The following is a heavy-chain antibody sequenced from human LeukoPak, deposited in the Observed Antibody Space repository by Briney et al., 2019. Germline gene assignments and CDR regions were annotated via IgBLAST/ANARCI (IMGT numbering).Heavy chain of an antibody. CDR2: IIPIFGTT. V-gene: IGHV1-69*06. CDR3: ARDRSRGAVAGNHAFDI. D-gene: IGHD6-19*01. Sequence: SVTVSCKASGGTFSSYAISWVRQAPGQGLEWMGGIIPIFGTTNYAQKFQGRVTITADKSTSTAYMELSSLRSEDTAVYYCARDRSRGAVAGNHAFDIWGQGTMVTVSS. J-gene: IGHJ3*02. CDR1: GGTFSSYA.